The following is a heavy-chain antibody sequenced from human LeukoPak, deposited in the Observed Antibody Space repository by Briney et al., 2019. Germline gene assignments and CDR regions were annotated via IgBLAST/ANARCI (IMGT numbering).Heavy chain of an antibody. Sequence: SETLSLTCTVSGGSISSYYWSWIRQPPGKGLEWIGYIYYSGSTNYNPSLKSRVTISVDTSKNQFSLKLSSVTAADTAVYYCASSKYSYDPYDAFDIWGQGTMVTVSS. CDR2: IYYSGST. V-gene: IGHV4-59*01. D-gene: IGHD5-18*01. CDR3: ASSKYSYDPYDAFDI. CDR1: GGSISSYY. J-gene: IGHJ3*02.